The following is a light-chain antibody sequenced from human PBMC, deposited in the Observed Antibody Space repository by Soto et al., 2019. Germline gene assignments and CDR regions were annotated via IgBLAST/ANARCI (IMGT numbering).Light chain of an antibody. Sequence: EIVLTQSPGTLSLSPGERATLSCRASQRVSISYLAWYQQKPGQAPRLLIYGASSRATGIPDRFSGSGSGTDFSLTISRLEHADVAVYYCQQYGSSPLWTFGQGTKVEIK. CDR1: QRVSISY. CDR3: QQYGSSPLWT. CDR2: GAS. V-gene: IGKV3-20*01. J-gene: IGKJ1*01.